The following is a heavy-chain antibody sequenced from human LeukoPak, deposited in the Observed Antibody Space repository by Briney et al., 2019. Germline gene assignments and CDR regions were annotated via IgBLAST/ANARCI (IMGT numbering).Heavy chain of an antibody. J-gene: IGHJ3*02. CDR3: ARDRGYSYGCDAFDI. D-gene: IGHD5-18*01. V-gene: IGHV4-31*03. CDR1: GGSISRGGYY. CDR2: IYYSGSI. Sequence: SETLSLTCTVSGGSISRGGYYWSWIRQHPGKGLEYIGYIYYSGSIYYNPSLKSRVTISLDPSKNQFSLKLSSVTAADTAVYYCARDRGYSYGCDAFDIWGQGTMVTASS.